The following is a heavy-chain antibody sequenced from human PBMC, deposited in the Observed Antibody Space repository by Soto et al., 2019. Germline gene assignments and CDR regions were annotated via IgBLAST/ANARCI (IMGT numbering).Heavy chain of an antibody. J-gene: IGHJ6*02. CDR3: GRGSKHHIKGV. Sequence: QVQLVQSGGEVRKPGASVKVSCKTSGYTFTNNGINWVRQAPGQGLEWMGWISGYNANTKYAQKFQGRVTLTTDTLTSTASMEPGSLRSYEKPVFYCGRGSKHHIKGVWAQGTTATVSS. V-gene: IGHV1-18*04. CDR1: GYTFTNNG. D-gene: IGHD4-4*01. CDR2: ISGYNANT.